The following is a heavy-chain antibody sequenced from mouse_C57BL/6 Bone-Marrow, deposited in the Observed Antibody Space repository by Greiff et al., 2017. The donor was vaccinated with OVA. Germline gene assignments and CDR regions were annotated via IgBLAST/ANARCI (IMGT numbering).Heavy chain of an antibody. V-gene: IGHV1-81*01. CDR2: IYPRSGNT. J-gene: IGHJ2*01. CDR3: ARPDYYGSSFDY. Sequence: VKVVESGAELARPGASVKLSCKASGYTFTSYGISWVKQRTGQGLEWIGEIYPRSGNTYYNEKFKGKATLTADKSSSTAYMELRSLTSEDSAVYFCARPDYYGSSFDYWGQGTTLTVSS. D-gene: IGHD1-1*01. CDR1: GYTFTSYG.